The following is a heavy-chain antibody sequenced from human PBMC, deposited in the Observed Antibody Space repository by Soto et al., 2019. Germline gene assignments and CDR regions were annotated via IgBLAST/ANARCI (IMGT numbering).Heavy chain of an antibody. CDR2: VNPNSGNT. CDR3: VRASRGSGSYYCDS. CDR1: GYTFSSYD. D-gene: IGHD3-10*01. V-gene: IGHV1-8*01. J-gene: IGHJ5*02. Sequence: ASVKVSCKASGYTFSSYDINWVRQATGQGPEWLGWVNPNSGNTGYAQNFQGRVTMTMNTSITTAYMELGSLRSEHTAVYYCVRASRGSGSYYCDSWGQGTLVNVSS.